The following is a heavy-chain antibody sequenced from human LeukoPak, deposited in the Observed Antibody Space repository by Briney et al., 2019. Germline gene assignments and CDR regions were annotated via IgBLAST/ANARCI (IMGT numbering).Heavy chain of an antibody. V-gene: IGHV1-3*01. CDR3: ARESARGGGSYDY. J-gene: IGHJ4*02. D-gene: IGHD2-15*01. CDR1: GYTFTSYD. CDR2: INADNGNT. Sequence: ASVKVSCKASGYTFTSYDINWVRQATGQGLEWMGWINADNGNTKYSQKFQGGVTITRDTSASTAYMELTSLRSEDTAVYYCARESARGGGSYDYWGQGTLVTVSS.